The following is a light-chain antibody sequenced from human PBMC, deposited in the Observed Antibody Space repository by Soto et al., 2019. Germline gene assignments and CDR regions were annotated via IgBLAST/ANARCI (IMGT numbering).Light chain of an antibody. Sequence: QSALTQPASVSGSPGQSITISCTGTSSDVGGYNYVSWYQQRPGTAPKLVIYEVTTRPSGVSYRFSGSKSGNTASLTISGLQAEDEADYYCSSYTSSGTVTFGGGTTLTVL. V-gene: IGLV2-14*01. J-gene: IGLJ2*01. CDR2: EVT. CDR3: SSYTSSGTVT. CDR1: SSDVGGYNY.